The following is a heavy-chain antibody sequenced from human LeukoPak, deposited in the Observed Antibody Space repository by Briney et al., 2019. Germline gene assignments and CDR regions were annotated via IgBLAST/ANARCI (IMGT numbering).Heavy chain of an antibody. V-gene: IGHV4-30-4*01. Sequence: PSETLSLTCTVSGGSISSGDYYWSWIRQPPGKGLEWIGYIYYSGSTYYNPSLKSRVTISVDTSKNQFSLKLSSVTAADTAVYYCARGSHFGGGLIDYWGQGTLVTVSS. CDR2: IYYSGST. D-gene: IGHD3-3*01. CDR3: ARGSHFGGGLIDY. J-gene: IGHJ4*02. CDR1: GGSISSGDYY.